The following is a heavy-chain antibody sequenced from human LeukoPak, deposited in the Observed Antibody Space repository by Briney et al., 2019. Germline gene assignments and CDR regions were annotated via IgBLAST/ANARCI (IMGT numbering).Heavy chain of an antibody. V-gene: IGHV3-30*18. Sequence: GGSLRLSCAASGFTFSSYGMHWVRQAPGKGLEGVAVISYDGSNKYYADSVKGRFTISRDNSKNTLYLQMNSLRAEDTAVYYCAKSSSSWWSWDAFDIWGQGTMVTVSS. CDR3: AKSSSSWWSWDAFDI. CDR2: ISYDGSNK. CDR1: GFTFSSYG. D-gene: IGHD6-13*01. J-gene: IGHJ3*02.